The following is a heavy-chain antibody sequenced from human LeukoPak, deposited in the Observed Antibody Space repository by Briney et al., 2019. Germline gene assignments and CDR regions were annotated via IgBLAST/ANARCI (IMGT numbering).Heavy chain of an antibody. Sequence: GGSLRLSCAASGFTFSSYWMSWIRQAPGKGLEWVANIKQDGSEKYYVDSVKGRFTISRDNAKNSLYLQMNSLRAEDTAVYYCARESMIVVVDYWGQGTLVTVSS. CDR1: GFTFSSYW. J-gene: IGHJ4*02. V-gene: IGHV3-7*01. CDR3: ARESMIVVVDY. D-gene: IGHD3-22*01. CDR2: IKQDGSEK.